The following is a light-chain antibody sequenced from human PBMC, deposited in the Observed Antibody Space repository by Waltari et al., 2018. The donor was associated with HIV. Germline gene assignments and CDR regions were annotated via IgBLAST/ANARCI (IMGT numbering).Light chain of an antibody. J-gene: IGKJ5*01. CDR3: QQY. CDR1: QSICSS. V-gene: IGKV1-5*03. CDR2: KAS. Sequence: DIQMTQSPSTLSASVGDSVTITCRASQSICSSLAWYQKKSGKAPKFLIDKASSLESGVPSRFSGSGSGTEFALTISSLQPDDFATYYCQQYFGQGTRLEIK.